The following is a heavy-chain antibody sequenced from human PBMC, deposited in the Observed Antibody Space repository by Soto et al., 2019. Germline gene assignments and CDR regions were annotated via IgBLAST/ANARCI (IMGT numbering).Heavy chain of an antibody. CDR2: INAYNGNT. CDR1: GYTFTTYG. CDR3: ARDPVAGTYFDY. J-gene: IGHJ4*02. V-gene: IGHV1-18*01. D-gene: IGHD6-19*01. Sequence: ASVKVCCKASGYTFTTYGISWVRQAPGQGLEWMGWINAYNGNTNYAQKLQGRVTMTTDTSTSTAYMELRSLRSDDTAVYYCARDPVAGTYFDYWGQGTLVTVSS.